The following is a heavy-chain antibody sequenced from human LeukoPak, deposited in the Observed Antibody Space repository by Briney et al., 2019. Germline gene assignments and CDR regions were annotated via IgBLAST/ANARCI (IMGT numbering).Heavy chain of an antibody. Sequence: GESLNISCQGSGYSFTIYWIGGAGQMPGKGLGWMGIIDPVVSDTSYSTSFQGHVTTSADRPIPTAYLQWSSLKASDTAIYYCASRLKNSNGWTFDYWGQGTLVTVSS. V-gene: IGHV5-51*04. D-gene: IGHD6-19*01. CDR3: ASRLKNSNGWTFDY. CDR2: IDPVVSDT. J-gene: IGHJ4*02. CDR1: GYSFTIYW.